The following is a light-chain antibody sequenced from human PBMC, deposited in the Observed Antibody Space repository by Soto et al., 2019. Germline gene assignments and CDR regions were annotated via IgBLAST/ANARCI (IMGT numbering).Light chain of an antibody. Sequence: EIVIPRSXGTLSVSPGERATLYCRASQGIGSTLAWYQQKPGQNPRILIYGASTRATGVPDRFSGSGSGTEFTLTINRLQSEDFAVYDCQRYNNWPLTCGGWTKGEIK. CDR3: QRYNNWPLT. V-gene: IGKV3-15*01. CDR1: QGIGST. CDR2: GAS. J-gene: IGKJ4*01.